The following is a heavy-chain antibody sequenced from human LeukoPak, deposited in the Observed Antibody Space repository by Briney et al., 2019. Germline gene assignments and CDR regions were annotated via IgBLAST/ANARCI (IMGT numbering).Heavy chain of an antibody. D-gene: IGHD2-15*01. V-gene: IGHV4-34*01. Sequence: SETLSLTCAVYGGPFRGYYWSWLRQPPGKGLEWIGEINHSGSTNYNPSLKSRVTISVDTSKNQFSLKLSSVTAADTAVYYCASCSGGSCPLGFDYWGQGTLVTVSS. J-gene: IGHJ4*02. CDR3: ASCSGGSCPLGFDY. CDR1: GGPFRGYY. CDR2: INHSGST.